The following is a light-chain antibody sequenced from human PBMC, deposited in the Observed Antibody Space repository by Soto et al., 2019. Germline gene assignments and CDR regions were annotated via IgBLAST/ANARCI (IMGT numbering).Light chain of an antibody. CDR2: AAS. J-gene: IGKJ1*01. Sequence: DIHLTQSPSTLSASVGDRVTLTCRSSLGINNYLSWYQERPGEAPRIFIYAASTLQSGVPSRFSGSGSGTDFTLTINNLQPEDFATYICQQSYTFPRTFGQGTKVQVK. CDR3: QQSYTFPRT. CDR1: LGINNY. V-gene: IGKV1-39*01.